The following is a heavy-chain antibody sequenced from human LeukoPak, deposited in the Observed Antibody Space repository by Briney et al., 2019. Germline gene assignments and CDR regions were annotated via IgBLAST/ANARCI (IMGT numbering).Heavy chain of an antibody. V-gene: IGHV3-30*18. CDR2: ISYDGSNK. CDR1: GFIFSNYC. CDR3: AKGGGVWGTAGY. J-gene: IGHJ4*02. D-gene: IGHD3-16*01. Sequence: GGSLRLSCSASGFIFSNYCIHWVRQAPGKGLEWVAVISYDGSNKYYADSVNGRFTISRDNSKNTLYLQMNSLRAEDTAVYYCAKGGGVWGTAGYWGQGTLVTVSS.